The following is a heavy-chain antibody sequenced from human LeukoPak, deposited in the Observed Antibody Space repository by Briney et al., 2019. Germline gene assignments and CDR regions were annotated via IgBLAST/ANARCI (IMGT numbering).Heavy chain of an antibody. CDR3: ARGVDGSSWYEY. CDR1: GYTFTGYY. V-gene: IGHV1-2*02. J-gene: IGHJ4*02. CDR2: INPNSDDT. D-gene: IGHD6-13*01. Sequence: ASVKVSCKASGYTFTGYYMHWVRQAPGQGLEWMGWINPNSDDTNYAQKFQGRVTMTRDTSISTAYMELSRLRSDDMAVYYCARGVDGSSWYEYWGQGTLVTVSS.